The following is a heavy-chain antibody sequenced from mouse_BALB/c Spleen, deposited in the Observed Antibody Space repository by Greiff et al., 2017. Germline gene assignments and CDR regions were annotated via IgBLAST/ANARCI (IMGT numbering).Heavy chain of an antibody. V-gene: IGHV5-4*02. CDR2: ISDGGSYT. CDR3: ARGPGAMDY. J-gene: IGHJ4*01. CDR1: GFTFSDYY. Sequence: EVKLMESGGGLVKPGGSLKLSCAASGFTFSDYYMYWVRQTQEKRLVWVATISDGGSYTYYPDSVKGRFTISRDNAKNNLYLQMSSLKSEDTAMYYCARGPGAMDYWGQGTSVTVSS.